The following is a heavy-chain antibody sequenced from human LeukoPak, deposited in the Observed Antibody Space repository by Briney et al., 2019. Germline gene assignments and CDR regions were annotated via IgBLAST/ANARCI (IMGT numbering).Heavy chain of an antibody. D-gene: IGHD4-17*01. CDR2: ISSSGSTI. CDR3: ARGGPTVTPTPFDY. V-gene: IGHV3-48*03. J-gene: IGHJ4*02. CDR1: GFTCSTYE. Sequence: TGGSLRRSGAASGFTCSTYEMNRVRQAPGKGLKWVSCISSSGSTIFYEDSVKGRFTISRDNAKNSLYLQMNSLRAEDTAVYYCARGGPTVTPTPFDYWGEGTLVTVSS.